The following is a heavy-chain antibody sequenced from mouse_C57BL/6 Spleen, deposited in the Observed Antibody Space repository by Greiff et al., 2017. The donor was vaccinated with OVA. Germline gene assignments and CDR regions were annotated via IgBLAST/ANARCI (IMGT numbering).Heavy chain of an antibody. CDR3: TRWRT. Sequence: VKLMESGAELVRPGASVTLSCKASGYTFTDYEMHWVKQTPVHGLEWIGAIDPETGGTAYNQKFKGKAILTADKSSSTAYMELRSLTSEDSAVYYCTRWRTWGQGTTLTVSS. CDR2: IDPETGGT. CDR1: GYTFTDYE. J-gene: IGHJ2*01. V-gene: IGHV1-15*01.